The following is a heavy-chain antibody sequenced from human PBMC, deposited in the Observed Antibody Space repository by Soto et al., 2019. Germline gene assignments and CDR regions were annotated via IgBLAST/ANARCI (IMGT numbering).Heavy chain of an antibody. V-gene: IGHV3-21*01. D-gene: IGHD3-16*01. Sequence: EVKLVQSGGGLVKPGGSLRVSCAASGFTFETSSINCLRQTPGKGLEWVASISATSLYIYYADSVRGRFTISRDNAKNPVYLQMDGLTAGETAIYFCARDLGGGAHYGMDVWGQGTTVTVSS. CDR3: ARDLGGGAHYGMDV. CDR1: GFTFETSS. J-gene: IGHJ6*02. CDR2: ISATSLYI.